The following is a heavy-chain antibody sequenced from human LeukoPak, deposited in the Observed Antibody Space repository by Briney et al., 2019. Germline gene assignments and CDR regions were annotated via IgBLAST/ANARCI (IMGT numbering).Heavy chain of an antibody. CDR3: VRDLGHSRHYFEY. CDR1: GFTFNSFF. D-gene: IGHD7-27*01. V-gene: IGHV3-7*01. J-gene: IGHJ4*02. CDR2: ISQDGSET. Sequence: GGSLRLSCAASGFTFNSFFLNWVRLTPGRGLEWVACISQDGSETFYMDSVRGRFTISRDNTKNSLYLQMDSLRAEATAVYFSVRDLGHSRHYFEYWGQGALVTVSS.